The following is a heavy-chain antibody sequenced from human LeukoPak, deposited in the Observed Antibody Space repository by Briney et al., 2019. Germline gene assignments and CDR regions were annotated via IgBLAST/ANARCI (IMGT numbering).Heavy chain of an antibody. CDR3: ARGGSGWPYFDY. Sequence: PGGSLRLSCAASGFTFSDYYMSWIRQAPGKGLEWMSYISSSTIYTNYADSVQGRFTISRDNAKNSLYLQMNSLRAEDTAVYYCARGGSGWPYFDYWGQGTLVTVSS. J-gene: IGHJ4*02. CDR1: GFTFSDYY. CDR2: ISSSTIYT. D-gene: IGHD6-19*01. V-gene: IGHV3-11*05.